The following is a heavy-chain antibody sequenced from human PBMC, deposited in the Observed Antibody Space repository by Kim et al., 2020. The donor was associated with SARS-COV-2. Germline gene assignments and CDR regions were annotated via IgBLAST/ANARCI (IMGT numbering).Heavy chain of an antibody. J-gene: IGHJ6*02. Sequence: AVKVSCKASGGTFSSYSISGVRQAPGQGLEGMGRIIPILGIANYAQKFRGRVTITADQSTSTADMELSSLRAEDTAVYYCASPRNVDTAMATPYSYYGMDVWGQGTTVTVSS. CDR2: IIPILGIA. CDR3: ASPRNVDTAMATPYSYYGMDV. CDR1: GGTFSSYS. D-gene: IGHD5-18*01. V-gene: IGHV1-69*02.